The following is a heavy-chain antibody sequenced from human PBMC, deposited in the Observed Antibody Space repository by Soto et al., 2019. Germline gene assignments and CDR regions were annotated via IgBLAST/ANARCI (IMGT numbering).Heavy chain of an antibody. D-gene: IGHD6-6*01. CDR1: GYTFTGYY. J-gene: IGHJ5*02. V-gene: IGHV1-2*02. CDR2: INPNSGGT. CDR3: ARGSDSNSNCFDP. Sequence: ASVKVCSKASGYTFTGYYMHWVRQAPGQGLEWMGWINPNSGGTNYAQTFQGRVTMTRDTSIITAYMELSRLRSDDTAIYYCARGSDSNSNCFDPWGPGTLVTVSS.